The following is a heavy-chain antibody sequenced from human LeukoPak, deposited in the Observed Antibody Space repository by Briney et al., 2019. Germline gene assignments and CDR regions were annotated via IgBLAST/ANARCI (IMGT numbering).Heavy chain of an antibody. V-gene: IGHV3-48*01. CDR2: ISSSSSSI. Sequence: SGGSLRLSCAASGFTFSTYSMTWVRQAPGKGLEWLSYISSSSSSISYADSVKGRFTISRDNAKNSLYLQMNSLRAEDTAVYYCASKQGDYWGQGTLVTVSS. CDR3: ASKQGDY. CDR1: GFTFSTYS. J-gene: IGHJ4*02.